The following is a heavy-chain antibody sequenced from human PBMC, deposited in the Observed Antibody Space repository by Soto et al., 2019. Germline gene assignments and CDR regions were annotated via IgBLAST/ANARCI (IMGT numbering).Heavy chain of an antibody. CDR3: AREVGEGYYGSGSYYTDWYFDL. J-gene: IGHJ2*01. CDR2: IYYTGST. Sequence: QVQLQESGPGLVKPSETLSLTCTVSGGSISSYYWSWIRQPPGKGLEWIGYIYYTGSTNYNPSLKSRVTISGDTSKNQFSLKLSSVTAADTAVYYCAREVGEGYYGSGSYYTDWYFDLWGRGTLVTVSS. CDR1: GGSISSYY. D-gene: IGHD3-10*01. V-gene: IGHV4-59*01.